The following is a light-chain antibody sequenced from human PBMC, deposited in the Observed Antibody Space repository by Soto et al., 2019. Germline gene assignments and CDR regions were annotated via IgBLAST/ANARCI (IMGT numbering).Light chain of an antibody. CDR1: QSVSSS. CDR2: AAS. Sequence: MTQSPATLSVSPGERATLSCRASQSVSSSLAWYQQKPGKAPKLLMYAASSLQSGVPSRFSGSGSGTDFTLTISSLQPEDFATYYCQQSYSTPRTFGQGTKVEIK. J-gene: IGKJ1*01. V-gene: IGKV1-39*01. CDR3: QQSYSTPRT.